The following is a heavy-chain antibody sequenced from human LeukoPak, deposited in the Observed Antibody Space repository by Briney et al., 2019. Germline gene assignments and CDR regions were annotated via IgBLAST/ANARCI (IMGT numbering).Heavy chain of an antibody. CDR1: GFTISSSQ. V-gene: IGHV3-74*01. CDR2: ILRDETYT. J-gene: IGHJ2*01. Sequence: GGSLRLSCAASGFTISSSQMHWVRQAPGKGLVWVSRILRDETYTNYADSVRGRFTISRDNANNMPFLHMNSLRGEDSAVYFCTRDPGTDSRDWYFDVWGRGTLVTVSS. CDR3: TRDPGTDSRDWYFDV.